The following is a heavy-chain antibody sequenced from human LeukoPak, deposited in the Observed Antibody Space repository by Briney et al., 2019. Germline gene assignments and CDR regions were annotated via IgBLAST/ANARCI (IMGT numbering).Heavy chain of an antibody. CDR1: GYTFTNYD. Sequence: ASVKVSCKASGYTFTNYDINWVRQATGQGLEWMGWMNPNSGNIGYAQKFQGRVTMTRNTSISTAYMELSSLRAEDMAVYYCAKDLYFDWLYDYWGQGTLVTVSS. V-gene: IGHV1-8*01. J-gene: IGHJ4*02. D-gene: IGHD3-9*01. CDR2: MNPNSGNI. CDR3: AKDLYFDWLYDY.